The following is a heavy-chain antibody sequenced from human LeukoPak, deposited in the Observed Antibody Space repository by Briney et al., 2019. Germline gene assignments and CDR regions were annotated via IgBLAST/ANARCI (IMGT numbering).Heavy chain of an antibody. CDR2: ISGSGGST. V-gene: IGHV3-23*01. CDR3: AKGGGGYGY. J-gene: IGHJ4*02. CDR1: GFTFSSYS. Sequence: GGSLRLSCAASGFTFSSYSMNWVRQAPGKGLEWVSAISGSGGSTYYADSVKGRFTISKDNSKNTLYLQMNSLRAEDTAVYYCAKGGGGYGYWGQGTLVTVSS. D-gene: IGHD2-15*01.